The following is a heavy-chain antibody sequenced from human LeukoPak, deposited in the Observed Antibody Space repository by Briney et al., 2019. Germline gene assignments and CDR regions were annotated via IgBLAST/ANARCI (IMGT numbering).Heavy chain of an antibody. Sequence: GASVKVSCKASGYPFITYDISWVRQATGQGLEWVGWMNPDSGDTGYAQKFQGRVTIITNTSISTAYMELSSLRSEDTAVYYCARNQRLGQWLVFNYWGQGSLVTVSS. D-gene: IGHD6-19*01. V-gene: IGHV1-8*03. J-gene: IGHJ4*02. CDR2: MNPDSGDT. CDR1: GYPFITYD. CDR3: ARNQRLGQWLVFNY.